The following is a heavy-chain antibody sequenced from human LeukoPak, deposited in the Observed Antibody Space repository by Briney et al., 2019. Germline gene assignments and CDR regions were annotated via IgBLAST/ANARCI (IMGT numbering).Heavy chain of an antibody. Sequence: SETLSLTCTVSGGSISSYYWSWIRQPPGKGLEWIGYIYYSGSTNYNPSLKSRVTISVDTSKNHLSLNLASVTAADTAVYYCSRESGPFSPFGHWGQGILVTVTS. CDR2: IYYSGST. V-gene: IGHV4-59*12. J-gene: IGHJ4*02. CDR1: GGSISSYY. CDR3: SRESGPFSPFGH. D-gene: IGHD1-26*01.